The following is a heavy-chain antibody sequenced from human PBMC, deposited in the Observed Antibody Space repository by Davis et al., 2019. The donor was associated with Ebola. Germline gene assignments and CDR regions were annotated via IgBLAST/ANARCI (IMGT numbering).Heavy chain of an antibody. V-gene: IGHV3-21*04. CDR3: ARGFRDSTRWSYFDY. CDR1: GFTFSSYS. J-gene: IGHJ4*02. Sequence: GESLKISCAASGFTFSSYSMNWVRQAPGKGLEWVSSISSSSSYIYYADSVKGRFTISRDNSKNTVFLQMNTLRADDTAVYYCARGFRDSTRWSYFDYWGQGTLVTVSS. CDR2: ISSSSSYI. D-gene: IGHD6-13*01.